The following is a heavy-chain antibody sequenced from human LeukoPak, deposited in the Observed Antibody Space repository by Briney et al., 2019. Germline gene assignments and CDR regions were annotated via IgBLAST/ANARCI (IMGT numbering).Heavy chain of an antibody. CDR2: IYHSGST. D-gene: IGHD6-19*01. V-gene: IGHV4-4*02. CDR1: GGSISSSNW. Sequence: SETLSLTCAVSGGSISSSNWWGWVRQPPGKGLGWIGEIYHSGSTNYNPSLKSRVTISVDKSKNQFSLKLSSVTAADTAVYYCARMTAVAGHFDYWGQGTLVTVSS. J-gene: IGHJ4*02. CDR3: ARMTAVAGHFDY.